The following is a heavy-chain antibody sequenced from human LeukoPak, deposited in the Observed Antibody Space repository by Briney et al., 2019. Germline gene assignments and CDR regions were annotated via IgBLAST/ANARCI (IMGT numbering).Heavy chain of an antibody. CDR2: IIPILGIA. J-gene: IGHJ5*02. V-gene: IGHV1-69*04. CDR3: ARGPYDFWSGYRPPRSYWFDP. Sequence: GASVKVSCKASGGTFSSYAISWVRQAPGQGLEWMGRIIPILGIANYAQKFQGRVTITADKSTSTAYMELSSLRSEDTAVYYCARGPYDFWSGYRPPRSYWFDPWGQGTLVTVSS. D-gene: IGHD3-3*01. CDR1: GGTFSSYA.